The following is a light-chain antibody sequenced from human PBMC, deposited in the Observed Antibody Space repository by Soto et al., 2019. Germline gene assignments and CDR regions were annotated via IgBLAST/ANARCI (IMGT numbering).Light chain of an antibody. CDR2: EVA. CDR3: CSYAGTTAV. J-gene: IGLJ1*01. CDR1: STDVGGFDW. V-gene: IGLV2-11*01. Sequence: QSALTQPRSVSGSPGQSVTISCTGTSTDVGGFDWVSWYQHHPGKAPKLILYEVAKRPSGVPDRFSGSKSGNTASLTVSGLQAEDEGNYYCCSYAGTTAVFGTGTKLTVL.